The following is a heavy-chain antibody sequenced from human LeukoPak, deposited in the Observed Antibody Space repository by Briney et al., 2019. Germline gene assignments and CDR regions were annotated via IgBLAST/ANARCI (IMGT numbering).Heavy chain of an antibody. CDR3: ARGPQGSSWTYYYYGMDV. Sequence: GASVKVSCKASGYTFTGYYMHWVRQAPGQGLEWMGWINPNSGGTNYAQKFQSRVTMTRDTSISTAYMELSRLRSDDTAVYYCARGPQGSSWTYYYYGMDVWGQGTTVTVSS. CDR2: INPNSGGT. V-gene: IGHV1-2*02. CDR1: GYTFTGYY. D-gene: IGHD6-13*01. J-gene: IGHJ6*02.